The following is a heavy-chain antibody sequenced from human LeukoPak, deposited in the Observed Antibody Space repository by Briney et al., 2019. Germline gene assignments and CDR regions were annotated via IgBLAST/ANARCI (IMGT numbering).Heavy chain of an antibody. J-gene: IGHJ4*02. CDR3: AKDGSGYSYGYFDY. CDR1: GFTFSSYA. CDR2: ISGSGGST. D-gene: IGHD5-18*01. Sequence: GGSLRLSCAASGFTFSSYAMNWVRQAPGKGLEWVSAISGSGGSTYYADSVKGRFTISRDNAESTLYLQMNSLRVEDTAVYYCAKDGSGYSYGYFDYWGQGTLVTVSS. V-gene: IGHV3-23*01.